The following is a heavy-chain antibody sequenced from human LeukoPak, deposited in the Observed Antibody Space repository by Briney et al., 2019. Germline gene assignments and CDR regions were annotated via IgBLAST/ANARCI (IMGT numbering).Heavy chain of an antibody. Sequence: NPGRSLRLSCAASGFTFDDYAMHWVRQAPGKGLEWVSGISWNSGSIGYADSVKGRFTISRDNAKNSLYLQMNSLRAEDMALYYCAKARHYDILTGYFDYWGQGTLVTVSP. D-gene: IGHD3-9*01. CDR2: ISWNSGSI. V-gene: IGHV3-9*03. CDR3: AKARHYDILTGYFDY. J-gene: IGHJ4*02. CDR1: GFTFDDYA.